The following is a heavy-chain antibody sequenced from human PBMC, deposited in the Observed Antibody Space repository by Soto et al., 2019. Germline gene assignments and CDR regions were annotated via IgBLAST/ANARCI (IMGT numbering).Heavy chain of an antibody. CDR2: IKQDGSEK. V-gene: IGHV3-7*01. CDR1: GFTFSSYW. D-gene: IGHD3-3*01. Sequence: GGSLRLSCAASGFTFSSYWMSWVRQAPGKGLEWVANIKQDGSEKYYVDSVKGRFTISRDNAKNSLYLQMNSLRAEDTAVYYCARDSDFWSFGAFDIWGQGTMVTVSS. CDR3: ARDSDFWSFGAFDI. J-gene: IGHJ3*02.